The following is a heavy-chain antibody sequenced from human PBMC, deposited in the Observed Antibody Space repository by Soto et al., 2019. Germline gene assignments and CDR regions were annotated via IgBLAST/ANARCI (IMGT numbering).Heavy chain of an antibody. J-gene: IGHJ4*02. D-gene: IGHD5-12*01. CDR3: ARVIEMATIDY. Sequence: GGSLRLSCAASGFTFSSYWMSWVRQAPGKGLEWVANIKQDGSEKYYVDSVKGRFTISRDNAKSSLYLQMNSLRAEDTAVYYCARVIEMATIDYWGQGTLVTVSS. CDR1: GFTFSSYW. CDR2: IKQDGSEK. V-gene: IGHV3-7*03.